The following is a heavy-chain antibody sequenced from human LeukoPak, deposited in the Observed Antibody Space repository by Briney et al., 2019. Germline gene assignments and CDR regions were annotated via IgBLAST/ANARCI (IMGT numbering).Heavy chain of an antibody. D-gene: IGHD3-22*01. CDR1: GYTFTGYY. J-gene: IGHJ4*02. CDR2: INPNSGGT. CDR3: ARGVNYYDSSGYYTFDF. Sequence: ASVKVSCKASGYTFTGYYMHWVRQAPGQGLEWMGWINPNSGGTNYAQKFQGRVTMTRDTSISTAYMELSRLRSDDTAVYYCARGVNYYDSSGYYTFDFWGREPWSPSPQ. V-gene: IGHV1-2*02.